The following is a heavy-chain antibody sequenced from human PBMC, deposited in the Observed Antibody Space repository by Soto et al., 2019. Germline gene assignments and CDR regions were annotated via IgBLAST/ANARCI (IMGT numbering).Heavy chain of an antibody. Sequence: ASVKVSCKASGYTFSSYYIHWLRQAPGQGLEWMGVINPGGGSTNYAQNFRGRVTMTRDTFTSTVYMELSSLRSEDTAVYYRARPPVVGATVRYFFDFWGQGTLVTVSS. CDR3: ARPPVVGATVRYFFDF. V-gene: IGHV1-46*01. CDR2: INPGGGST. CDR1: GYTFSSYY. D-gene: IGHD1-26*01. J-gene: IGHJ4*01.